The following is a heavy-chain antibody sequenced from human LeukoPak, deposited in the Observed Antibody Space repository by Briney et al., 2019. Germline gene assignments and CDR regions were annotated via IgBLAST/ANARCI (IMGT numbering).Heavy chain of an antibody. CDR3: AKSNGYGLVDI. CDR1: GGSISSYY. Sequence: PSETLSLTCTVSGGSISSYYWSWIRQPPGKGLEWIGIIFYSGSTYYSPSLKSRVTISLDTSRNQFSLKLTSVTAADTAVYYCAKSNGYGLVDIWGQGTMVTVSS. V-gene: IGHV4-59*12. CDR2: IFYSGST. D-gene: IGHD3-10*01. J-gene: IGHJ3*02.